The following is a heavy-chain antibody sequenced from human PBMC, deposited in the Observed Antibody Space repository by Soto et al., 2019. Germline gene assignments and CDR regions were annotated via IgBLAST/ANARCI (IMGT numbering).Heavy chain of an antibody. CDR1: GGSISNGDYY. D-gene: IGHD3-10*01. V-gene: IGHV4-30-4*01. J-gene: IGHJ6*02. CDR3: AREYGRYYNGMDV. CDR2: IYYSGST. Sequence: QVQLQESGPGLVKASQTLSLTCAVSGGSISNGDYYCSWIRQPPGKGLEWVGNIYYSGSTYYNPSLKSRVTISVDTSKNQFSLKLSSVTAADTAVYYCAREYGRYYNGMDVWGQGTMVTVSS.